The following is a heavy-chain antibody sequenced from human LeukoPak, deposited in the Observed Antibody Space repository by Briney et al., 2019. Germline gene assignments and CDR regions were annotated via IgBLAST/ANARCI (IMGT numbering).Heavy chain of an antibody. CDR2: INHSGST. D-gene: IGHD3-16*01. Sequence: SETLSLTCAVYGGSFSGYYWSWIRQPPGKGLEWIGEINHSGSTNYNPSLKSRVTISVDTSKNQFSLKLSSVTAADTAMYYCAGGDLGGWFDPWGQGTLVTVSS. CDR3: AGGDLGGWFDP. J-gene: IGHJ5*02. V-gene: IGHV4-34*01. CDR1: GGSFSGYY.